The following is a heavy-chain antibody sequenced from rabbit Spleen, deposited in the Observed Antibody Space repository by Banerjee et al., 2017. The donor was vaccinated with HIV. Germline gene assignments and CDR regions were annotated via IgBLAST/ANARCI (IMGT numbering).Heavy chain of an antibody. CDR3: ARDLAGVIGWNFGW. Sequence: QEQVVESGGGLVKPEGSLTLTCTASGFSFSNKVVMCWVRQAPGKGLELIACIYGATGSSAWYANWAKGRFTISKTSSTTVTLQMTSLTVAATATYWWARDLAGVIGWNFGWWGQGTLVTVS. V-gene: IGHV1S45*01. CDR2: IYGATGSSA. D-gene: IGHD4-1*01. CDR1: GFSFSNKVV. J-gene: IGHJ4*01.